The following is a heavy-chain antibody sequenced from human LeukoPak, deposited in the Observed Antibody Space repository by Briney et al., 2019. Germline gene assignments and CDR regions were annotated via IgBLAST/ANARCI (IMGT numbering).Heavy chain of an antibody. D-gene: IGHD1-26*01. CDR2: ISYDGSNK. CDR3: ARDPGAGPFDY. CDR1: GYTFTGYY. V-gene: IGHV3-30-3*01. J-gene: IGHJ4*02. Sequence: GASVKVSCKASGYTFTGYYMHWVRQAPGKGLEWVAVISYDGSNKYYADSVKGRFTISRDNSKNTLYLQMNSLRAEDTAVYYCARDPGAGPFDYWGQGTLVTVSS.